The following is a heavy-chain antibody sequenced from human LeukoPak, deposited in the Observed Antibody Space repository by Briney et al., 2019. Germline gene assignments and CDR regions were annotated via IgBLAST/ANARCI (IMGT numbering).Heavy chain of an antibody. V-gene: IGHV4-4*07. Sequence: SETLSLTCSVSGGSISNYYWNWIRQPAGKGLEWIGRVHARVTTKYNPSLNSRVTMSLDTSRNQFSLKLYSVTAADTAVYYCTRGGVPGAGNWFDPWSQGTLVTLSS. J-gene: IGHJ5*02. CDR2: VHARVTT. CDR3: TRGGVPGAGNWFDP. CDR1: GGSISNYY. D-gene: IGHD1-26*01.